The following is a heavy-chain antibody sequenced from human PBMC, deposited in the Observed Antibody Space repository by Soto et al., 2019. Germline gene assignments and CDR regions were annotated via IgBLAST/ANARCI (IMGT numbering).Heavy chain of an antibody. V-gene: IGHV1-69*02. CDR2: TIPIFDIT. CDR1: GGPYNKYT. CDR3: ARSLLGDNYESDGLDN. D-gene: IGHD3-22*01. Sequence: QVQLVQSGTEVKKPGSSVTVSCKASGGPYNKYTISWVRQAPGQGLEWMGRTIPIFDITNYAQKFQGRVTITADKCTSTGYMDLSRLRSEDTAVYYCARSLLGDNYESDGLDNLGPGTLVTVS. J-gene: IGHJ4*02.